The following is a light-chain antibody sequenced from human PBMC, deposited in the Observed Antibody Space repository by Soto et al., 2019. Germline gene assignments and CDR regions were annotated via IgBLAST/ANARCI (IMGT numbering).Light chain of an antibody. V-gene: IGKV1-13*02. CDR2: DAS. CDR3: QQFNSYPHT. J-gene: IGKJ2*01. Sequence: ALQLTKSPSSLSASVGDRVTITCRASQSISSALAWYQQKPGKAPKLLIYDASSLESGVPSRFSGSGSGTDFTLTISSLQPEDFATYYCQQFNSYPHTFGQGTKLEIK. CDR1: QSISSA.